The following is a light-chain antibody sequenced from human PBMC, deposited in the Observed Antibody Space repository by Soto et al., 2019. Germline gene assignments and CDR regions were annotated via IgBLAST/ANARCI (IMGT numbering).Light chain of an antibody. CDR2: QDD. V-gene: IGLV3-1*01. Sequence: SYELTQPPSVSVSPGQTATITCSGDKLGDKYACWYQQKTGRSPVLVIYQDDKRPSGIPDRFSGSNSGNTATLTISGTQAIDGADYYCQAWDSSTYVFGTGTKLTVL. J-gene: IGLJ1*01. CDR1: KLGDKY. CDR3: QAWDSSTYV.